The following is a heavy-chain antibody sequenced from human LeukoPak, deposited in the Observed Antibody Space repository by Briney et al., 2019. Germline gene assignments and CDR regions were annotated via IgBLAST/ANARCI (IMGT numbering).Heavy chain of an antibody. Sequence: SETLSLTCAVSGGSFSGYYWSWIRQPPGKGLEWIGEINHSGSTNYNPSLKSRVTISVDTSKNQFSLKLSSVTAADTAVYFCARPSRGQVIPYAFDIWGQGTIVTVSS. CDR1: GGSFSGYY. V-gene: IGHV4-34*01. J-gene: IGHJ3*02. D-gene: IGHD3-10*01. CDR3: ARPSRGQVIPYAFDI. CDR2: INHSGST.